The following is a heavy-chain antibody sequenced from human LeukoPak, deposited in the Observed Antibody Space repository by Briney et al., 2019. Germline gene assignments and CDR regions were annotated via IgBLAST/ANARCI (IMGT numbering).Heavy chain of an antibody. Sequence: GGSLRLSCAASGFTFDDYGMSWVRQAPGKGLEGVSSINWNGGSRGYADSVKGRFTISRDNAKNSLYLQMNSLRAEDTAVYYCARARPYYYGSGSRYYFDYWGQGTLVTVSS. V-gene: IGHV3-20*04. CDR1: GFTFDDYG. J-gene: IGHJ4*02. CDR2: INWNGGSR. D-gene: IGHD3-10*01. CDR3: ARARPYYYGSGSRYYFDY.